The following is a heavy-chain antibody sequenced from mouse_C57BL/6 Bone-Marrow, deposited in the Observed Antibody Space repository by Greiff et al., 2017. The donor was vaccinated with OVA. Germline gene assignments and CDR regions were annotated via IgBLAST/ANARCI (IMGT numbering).Heavy chain of an antibody. CDR2: IYPRSGNT. CDR3: ASLWLRRGAY. V-gene: IGHV1-81*01. CDR1: GYTFTSYG. Sequence: QVQLQQSGAELARPGASVKLSCKASGYTFTSYGISWVKQSTGQGLEWIGEIYPRSGNTYYNEKFKGKATLTADKSSSTAYMELRSLTSEDSAVYFCASLWLRRGAYWGQGTLVTVSA. J-gene: IGHJ3*01. D-gene: IGHD2-2*01.